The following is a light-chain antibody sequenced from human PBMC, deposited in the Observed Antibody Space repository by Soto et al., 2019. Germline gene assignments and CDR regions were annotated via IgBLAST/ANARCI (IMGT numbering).Light chain of an antibody. Sequence: EIVLTQSPGTLSLSPGERATLSCRASQSVGSDYLGWYQQKPGQAPRLLIFAASKRAAGILDRFSGSGSGSDFTLTISRLEPEDVAVYFCQQYGTSPWTFGQGTKVEIK. V-gene: IGKV3-20*01. CDR3: QQYGTSPWT. CDR2: AAS. J-gene: IGKJ1*01. CDR1: QSVGSDY.